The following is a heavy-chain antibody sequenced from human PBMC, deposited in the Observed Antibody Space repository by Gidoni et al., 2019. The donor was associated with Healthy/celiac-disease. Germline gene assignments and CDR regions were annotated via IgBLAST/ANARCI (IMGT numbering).Heavy chain of an antibody. V-gene: IGHV3-7*03. CDR2: IKQDGSEK. Sequence: EVQLVESGGGLVQPGGSLRLSCAASGFTFSSYWMSWFRQAPGKGLEWVANIKQDGSEKYYVDSVKGRFTISRDNAKNSLYLQMNSLRAEDTAVYYCAREVDYRQGRDAFDIWGQGTMVTVSS. CDR1: GFTFSSYW. CDR3: AREVDYRQGRDAFDI. J-gene: IGHJ3*02. D-gene: IGHD4-4*01.